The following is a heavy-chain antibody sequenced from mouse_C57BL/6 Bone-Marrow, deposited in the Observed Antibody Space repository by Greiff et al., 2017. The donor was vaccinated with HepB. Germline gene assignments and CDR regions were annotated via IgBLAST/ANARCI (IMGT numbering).Heavy chain of an antibody. CDR1: GYTFTSYW. D-gene: IGHD1-1*01. V-gene: IGHV1-55*01. Sequence: QVQLKQPGAELVKPGASVKMSCKASGYTFTSYWITWVKQRPGQGLEWIGDIYPGSGSTNYNEKFKSKATLTVDTSSSTAYMQLSSLTSEDSAVYYCARSPLTFYYYGSSYGYWGQGTTLTVSS. J-gene: IGHJ2*01. CDR3: ARSPLTFYYYGSSYGY. CDR2: IYPGSGST.